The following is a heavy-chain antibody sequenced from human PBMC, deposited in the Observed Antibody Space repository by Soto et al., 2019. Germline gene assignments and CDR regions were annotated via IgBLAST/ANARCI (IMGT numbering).Heavy chain of an antibody. CDR3: AKDRVRGVIINYYGMDV. Sequence: QVQLVESGGGVVQPGRSLRLSCAASGFTFSSYGMHWVRQAPGKGLEWVAVISYDGSNKYYPDSVEGRFTISEDNSKNSRYLRMNSLRAEDTAAYYCAKDRVRGVIINYYGMDVWGQGTTVTVSS. V-gene: IGHV3-30*18. J-gene: IGHJ6*02. CDR1: GFTFSSYG. CDR2: ISYDGSNK. D-gene: IGHD3-10*01.